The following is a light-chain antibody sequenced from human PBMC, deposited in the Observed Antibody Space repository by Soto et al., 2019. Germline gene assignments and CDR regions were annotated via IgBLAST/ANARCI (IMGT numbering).Light chain of an antibody. CDR1: QSVSMW. V-gene: IGKV1-5*01. Sequence: DTQMTRSPSTLSASVGDTVTITCRASQSVSMWLAWFQQKPGKAPRLLIYGASNLESGVPSRFSGSGSGTQFTLTISSLQPEDAATYYCQQYNTYLTWTFGQGTKVDI. CDR3: QQYNTYLTWT. CDR2: GAS. J-gene: IGKJ1*01.